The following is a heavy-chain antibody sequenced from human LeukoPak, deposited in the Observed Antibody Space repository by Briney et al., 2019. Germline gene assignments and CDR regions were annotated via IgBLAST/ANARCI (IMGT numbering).Heavy chain of an antibody. V-gene: IGHV4-4*07. D-gene: IGHD6-13*01. Sequence: PSETLSLTCTVSGGSISSYYWSWIRQPAGKGLEWIGRIYTSGSTNYNPSLKSRVTISVDTSKNQFSLKLRSVTAADTAVYYCASQQQLVLLDWFDPWGQGTLVTVSS. CDR1: GGSISSYY. CDR3: ASQQQLVLLDWFDP. CDR2: IYTSGST. J-gene: IGHJ5*02.